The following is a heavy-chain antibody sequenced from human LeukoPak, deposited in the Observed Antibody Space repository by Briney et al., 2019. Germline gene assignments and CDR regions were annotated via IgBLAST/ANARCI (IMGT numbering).Heavy chain of an antibody. V-gene: IGHV4-59*12. CDR3: ARSGVSWIYYFDY. J-gene: IGHJ4*02. D-gene: IGHD2-8*01. Sequence: SETLSLTCTVSGGSISSYYWSWIRQPPGKGLEWIGYIYYSGSTNYNPSLKSRVTMSVDTSKNQFSLKLSSVTAADTAVYYCARSGVSWIYYFDYWGQGTLVTVSS. CDR2: IYYSGST. CDR1: GGSISSYY.